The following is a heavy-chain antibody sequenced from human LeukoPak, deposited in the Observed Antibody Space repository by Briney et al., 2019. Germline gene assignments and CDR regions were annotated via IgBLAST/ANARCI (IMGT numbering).Heavy chain of an antibody. CDR3: ARSEGDYYYYYYMDV. V-gene: IGHV4-39*07. CDR2: IYYSGST. J-gene: IGHJ6*03. CDR1: GGSISSSSYY. Sequence: SETLSPTCTVSGGSISSSSYYCGWSRQPPGKGLEWIGSIYYSGSTYYNPSLKSRVTISVDTAKNQFSLKLSSVTAADTAVYYRARSEGDYYYYYYMDVWGKGTTVTVSS. D-gene: IGHD2-21*02.